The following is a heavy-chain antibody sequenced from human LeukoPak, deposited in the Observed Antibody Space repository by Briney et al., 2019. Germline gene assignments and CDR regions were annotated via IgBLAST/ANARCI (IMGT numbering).Heavy chain of an antibody. CDR2: IRNQAYGGTT. Sequence: GGSLRLSCAASGFTFSDHAMNWFRQTPGKGLEWVGFIRNQAYGGTTEYAASVKGRFTISRDNSKSIVYLQMNTLKVEDTGVYYCARAPTWARGIRVTVSS. J-gene: IGHJ5*02. CDR1: GFTFSDHA. CDR3: ARAPT. V-gene: IGHV3-49*03.